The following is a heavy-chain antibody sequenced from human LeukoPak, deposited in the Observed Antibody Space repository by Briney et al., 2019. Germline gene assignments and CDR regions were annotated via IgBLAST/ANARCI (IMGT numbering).Heavy chain of an antibody. CDR2: MNPNSGNT. V-gene: IGHV1-8*01. D-gene: IGHD3-10*01. Sequence: GASVKVSCKASGYTFASYDTNWVRQATGQGLEWMGWMNPNSGNTGYAQKFQGRVTMTRNTSISTAYMELSNLRSEDTAVYYCARGPYGSGRYPMDVWGKGTTVTVSX. CDR3: ARGPYGSGRYPMDV. J-gene: IGHJ6*04. CDR1: GYTFASYD.